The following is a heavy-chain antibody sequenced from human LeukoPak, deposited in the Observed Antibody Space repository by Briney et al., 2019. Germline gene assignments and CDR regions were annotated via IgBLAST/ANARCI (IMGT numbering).Heavy chain of an antibody. CDR1: GFTFSSYW. V-gene: IGHV3-7*01. CDR3: ARIDYGSGDDGWFDP. J-gene: IGHJ5*02. CDR2: IKQDGSEK. D-gene: IGHD3-10*01. Sequence: LAGGSLRLSCAASGFTFSSYWMSWVRQAPGKGLEWVPNIKQDGSEKYYVDSVKGRFTISRDNAKNSLYLQMNSLRAEDTAVYYCARIDYGSGDDGWFDPWGQGTLVTVSS.